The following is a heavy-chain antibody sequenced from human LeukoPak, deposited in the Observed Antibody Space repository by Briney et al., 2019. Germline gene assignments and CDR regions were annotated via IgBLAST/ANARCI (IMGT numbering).Heavy chain of an antibody. Sequence: SETLSLTCTVSGYSISSGYYWGWIRQPPGKGLEWIGSIYHSGSTYYNPSLKSRVTISVDTSKNQFSLKLSSVTAADTAVYYCARDSDSRIYCYGSGSPQYFDYWGQGTLVTVSS. CDR1: GYSISSGYY. D-gene: IGHD3-10*01. CDR2: IYHSGST. V-gene: IGHV4-38-2*02. CDR3: ARDSDSRIYCYGSGSPQYFDY. J-gene: IGHJ4*02.